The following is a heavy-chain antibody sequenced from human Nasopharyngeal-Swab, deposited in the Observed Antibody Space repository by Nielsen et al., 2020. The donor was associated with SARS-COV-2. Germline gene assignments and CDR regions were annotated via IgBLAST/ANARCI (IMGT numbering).Heavy chain of an antibody. J-gene: IGHJ3*02. V-gene: IGHV1-69*13. Sequence: SVKVSCKASGYTFSSYDISWVRQAPGQGLEWMGGTIPSFGRASYAQKFQGRVTMTADESTSTAYMELSSLRSEDTAVYYCANRLSGYDYAFDTWGQGTMVTVSS. D-gene: IGHD5-12*01. CDR1: GYTFSSYD. CDR3: ANRLSGYDYAFDT. CDR2: TIPSFGRA.